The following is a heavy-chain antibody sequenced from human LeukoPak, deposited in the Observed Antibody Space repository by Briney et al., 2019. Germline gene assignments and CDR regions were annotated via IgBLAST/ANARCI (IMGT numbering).Heavy chain of an antibody. D-gene: IGHD3-3*01. CDR1: GYTFTGYY. Sequence: ASVKVSCKASGYTFTGYYMHWVRQAPGQGLEWMGWINPNSGGTNYAQKFQGRVTMTRDTSISTAYMELSRLGSDDTAVYYCARVREHDFWSGYSGWYFQHWGQGTLVTVSS. V-gene: IGHV1-2*02. CDR3: ARVREHDFWSGYSGWYFQH. J-gene: IGHJ1*01. CDR2: INPNSGGT.